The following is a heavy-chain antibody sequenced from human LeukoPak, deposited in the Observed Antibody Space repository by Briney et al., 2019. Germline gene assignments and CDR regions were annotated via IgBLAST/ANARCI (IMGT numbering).Heavy chain of an antibody. V-gene: IGHV4-34*01. CDR2: INHSGGA. J-gene: IGHJ4*02. Sequence: RTSETLSLTCAVYGGPFIGYYWSWIRQPPGKELEWIGEINHSGGANYNPSLKSRVTISADTSKSQFSLKLGSVTAADTAVYYCARVPLRFLEPFDYWGQGTPVTVSS. CDR1: GGPFIGYY. CDR3: ARVPLRFLEPFDY. D-gene: IGHD3-3*01.